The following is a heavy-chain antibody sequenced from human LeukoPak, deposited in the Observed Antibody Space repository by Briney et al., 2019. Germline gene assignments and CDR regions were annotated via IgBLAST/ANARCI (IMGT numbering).Heavy chain of an antibody. CDR1: GGSFSGYY. J-gene: IGHJ4*02. Sequence: SETLSLTCAVYGGSFSGYYWGWIRQPPGKGLEWIGEINHSGSTNYNPSLQSRITISVATSKNQCSLKLSSVTAADTAVYYCAREAQQQVGRGFDYWGQGTLVTVSS. V-gene: IGHV4-34*01. CDR2: INHSGST. D-gene: IGHD6-13*01. CDR3: AREAQQQVGRGFDY.